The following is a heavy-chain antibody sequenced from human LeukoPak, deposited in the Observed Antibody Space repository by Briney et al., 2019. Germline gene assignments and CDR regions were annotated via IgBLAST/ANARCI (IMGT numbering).Heavy chain of an antibody. V-gene: IGHV4-34*01. CDR3: ARVGGYSSSWYRIDY. Sequence: GSLRLSCAASGFTLSRYWMSWVRQAPGKGLEWIGEINHSGSTNYNPSLKSRVTISVDTSKNQFSLKLSSVTAADTAVYYCARVGGYSSSWYRIDYWGQGTLVTVSS. D-gene: IGHD6-13*01. J-gene: IGHJ4*02. CDR1: GFTLSRYW. CDR2: INHSGST.